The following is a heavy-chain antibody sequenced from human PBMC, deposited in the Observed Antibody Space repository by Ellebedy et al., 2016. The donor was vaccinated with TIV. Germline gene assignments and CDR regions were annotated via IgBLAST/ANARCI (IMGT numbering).Heavy chain of an antibody. J-gene: IGHJ6*02. CDR1: GYTLTELS. V-gene: IGHV1-24*01. Sequence: ASVKVSCXVSGYTLTELSMHWVRQAPGKGLEWMGGFDPEDGETIYAQKFQGRVTMTEDTSTDTAYMELSSLRSEDTAVYYCATGAGDILTGSQGDGMDVWGQGTTVTVSS. CDR3: ATGAGDILTGSQGDGMDV. D-gene: IGHD3-9*01. CDR2: FDPEDGET.